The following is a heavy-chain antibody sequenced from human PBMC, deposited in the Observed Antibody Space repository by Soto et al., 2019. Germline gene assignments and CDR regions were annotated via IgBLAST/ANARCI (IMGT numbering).Heavy chain of an antibody. D-gene: IGHD1-26*01. CDR3: ARELTRVGATTTDAFDI. CDR1: GFTVSSNY. J-gene: IGHJ3*02. Sequence: GGSLRLSCAASGFTVSSNYMSWVRQAPGKGLEWVSVIYSGGSTYYADSVKGRFTISRDNSKNTLYLQMNSLRAEDTAVYYCARELTRVGATTTDAFDIWGQGTMVTVSS. CDR2: IYSGGST. V-gene: IGHV3-53*01.